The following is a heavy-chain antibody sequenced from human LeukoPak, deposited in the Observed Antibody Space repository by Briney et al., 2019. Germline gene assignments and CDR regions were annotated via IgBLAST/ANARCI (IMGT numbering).Heavy chain of an antibody. D-gene: IGHD3-22*01. Sequence: GGSLRLSCAASGFTFSSYWMSWVRQAPGKGLEWVANIKQDGSEKYYVDSVKGRFTISRDNAKNSLYLQMNSLRAEDTAVYYCARDGQFYYDSSGYYYDGFDYWGQGTLVTVSS. J-gene: IGHJ4*02. CDR1: GFTFSSYW. V-gene: IGHV3-7*03. CDR2: IKQDGSEK. CDR3: ARDGQFYYDSSGYYYDGFDY.